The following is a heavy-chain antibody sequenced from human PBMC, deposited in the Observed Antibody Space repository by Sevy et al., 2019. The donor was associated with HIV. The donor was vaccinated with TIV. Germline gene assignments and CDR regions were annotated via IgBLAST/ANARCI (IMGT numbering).Heavy chain of an antibody. CDR1: GGSISSYY. Sequence: SETLSLTCTVSGGSISSYYWSWIRQPPGKGLEWIGYIYYSGSTNYNPSLKSRVTISVDTSKNQFSLKLSSVTAADTAMYYCARDLSRGWSGFDPWGQGTLVTVSS. CDR2: IYYSGST. CDR3: ARDLSRGWSGFDP. D-gene: IGHD6-19*01. V-gene: IGHV4-59*01. J-gene: IGHJ5*02.